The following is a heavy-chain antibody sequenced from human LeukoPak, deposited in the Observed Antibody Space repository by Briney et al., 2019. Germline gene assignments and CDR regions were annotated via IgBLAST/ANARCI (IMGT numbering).Heavy chain of an antibody. CDR2: IYYSGNT. J-gene: IGHJ4*02. V-gene: IGHV4-38-2*02. D-gene: IGHD1-26*01. CDR1: AYSISSGYY. Sequence: PSETLSLTCTVSAYSISSGYYWGWIRQPPGKGLAWIGSIYYSGNTYYNPSLKSRLTISVDTSKNQFSLKLSSVTAADTAVYYCARRDSGSYFSAPNVFDYWGQGTLVTVSS. CDR3: ARRDSGSYFSAPNVFDY.